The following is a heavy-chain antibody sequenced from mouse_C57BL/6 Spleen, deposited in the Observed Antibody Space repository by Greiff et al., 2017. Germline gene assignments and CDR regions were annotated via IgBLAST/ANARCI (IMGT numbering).Heavy chain of an antibody. CDR3: ARRGLEDYGYAMDY. CDR1: GYTFTSYW. V-gene: IGHV1-59*01. Sequence: VQLKQPGAELVRPGTSVKLSCKASGYTFTSYWMHWVKQRPGQGLEWIGVIDPSDSYTNYNQKFKGKATLTVDTSSSTAYMQLSSLTSEDSAVYYCARRGLEDYGYAMDYWGQGTSVTVSS. CDR2: IDPSDSYT. J-gene: IGHJ4*01. D-gene: IGHD2-4*01.